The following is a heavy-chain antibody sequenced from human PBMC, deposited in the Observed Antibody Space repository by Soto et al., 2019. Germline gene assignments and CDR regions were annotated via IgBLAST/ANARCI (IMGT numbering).Heavy chain of an antibody. CDR1: GYTFTSYG. CDR2: ISPYNGNT. V-gene: IGHV1-18*01. J-gene: IGHJ5*02. Sequence: QVQLVQSGAEVKKPGASVKVSCKASGYTFTSYGISWVRQAPGQGLEWMGRISPYNGNTNYAQKLQGRVTMTTGTSTSTAYMELRSRRSDDTAVYYCARDRGYNWNYGWFDPWGQGTLVTVSS. CDR3: ARDRGYNWNYGWFDP. D-gene: IGHD1-7*01.